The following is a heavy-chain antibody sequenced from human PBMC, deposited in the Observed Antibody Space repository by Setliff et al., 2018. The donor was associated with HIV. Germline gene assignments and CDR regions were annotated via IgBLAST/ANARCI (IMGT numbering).Heavy chain of an antibody. V-gene: IGHV4-34*01. D-gene: IGHD5-18*01. CDR3: ARGGGYSYGFLTRRNWFDP. CDR1: GGSFSGYY. J-gene: IGHJ5*02. Sequence: SETLSLTCAVYGGSFSGYYWSWIRQPPGKGLEWIGEINHSGSTNYNPSLKSRVTISVDTSENQFSLKLSSVTAADTAVYYCARGGGYSYGFLTRRNWFDPWGQGTLVTVSS. CDR2: INHSGST.